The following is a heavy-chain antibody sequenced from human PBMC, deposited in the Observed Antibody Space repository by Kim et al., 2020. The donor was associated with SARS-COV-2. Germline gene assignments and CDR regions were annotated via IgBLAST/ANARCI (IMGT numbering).Heavy chain of an antibody. J-gene: IGHJ5*02. Sequence: ASVKVSCKSSGYTFTSYDINWVRQATGQGLEWMGWMNPNSGNTGYAQKFQGRVTMTRNTSISTAYMELSSLRSEDTAVYYCARTNYAPNNRRGGWFDPWGQGTLVTVSS. V-gene: IGHV1-8*01. D-gene: IGHD2-2*01. CDR3: ARTNYAPNNRRGGWFDP. CDR2: MNPNSGNT. CDR1: GYTFTSYD.